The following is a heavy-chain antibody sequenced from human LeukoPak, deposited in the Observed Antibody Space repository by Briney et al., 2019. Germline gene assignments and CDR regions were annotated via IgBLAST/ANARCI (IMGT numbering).Heavy chain of an antibody. D-gene: IGHD3-16*02. CDR1: GYTFTSYY. CDR2: ISGSGGST. J-gene: IGHJ4*02. CDR3: AKDLGLRVWGNYRPPAFDY. V-gene: IGHV3-23*01. Sequence: ASVKVSCKASGYTFTSYYMHWVGQAPGKGLEWVSGISGSGGSTYSADSVKGRFIISRDNSKNILYLQMNSLRAEDTAVYYCAKDLGLRVWGNYRPPAFDYWGQGTLVTVSS.